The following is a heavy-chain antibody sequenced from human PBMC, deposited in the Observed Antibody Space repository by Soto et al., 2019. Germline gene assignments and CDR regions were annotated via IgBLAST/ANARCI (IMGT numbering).Heavy chain of an antibody. J-gene: IGHJ3*02. CDR1: GGTFSSYA. CDR2: IIPIFGTA. CDR3: AREWIAVAGNDAFDI. D-gene: IGHD6-19*01. Sequence: SVEVSCKASGGTFSSYAISWVRQAPGQGLEWMGGIIPIFGTANYAQKFQGRVTITADESTSTAYMELSSLRSEDTAVYYCAREWIAVAGNDAFDIWGQGTMVTVSS. V-gene: IGHV1-69*13.